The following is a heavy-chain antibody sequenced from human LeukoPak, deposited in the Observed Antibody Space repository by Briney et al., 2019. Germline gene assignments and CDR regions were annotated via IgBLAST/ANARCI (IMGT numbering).Heavy chain of an antibody. J-gene: IGHJ4*02. V-gene: IGHV4-39*07. CDR3: ARLYYYGSGSYFFDY. CDR2: IYYSGST. D-gene: IGHD3-10*01. CDR1: GGSISSSSYC. Sequence: SETLSLTCTVSGGSISSSSYCWGWIRQPPGKGLEWIVSIYYSGSTYYNPSLKSRVTISVDTSKNQFSLKLSSVTAADTAVYYCARLYYYGSGSYFFDYWGQGTLVTVSS.